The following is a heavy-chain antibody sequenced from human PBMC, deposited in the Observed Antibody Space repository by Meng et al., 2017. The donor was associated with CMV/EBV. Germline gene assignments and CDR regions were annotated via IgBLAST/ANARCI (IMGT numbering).Heavy chain of an antibody. CDR2: IKQDGSEK. D-gene: IGHD2-2*01. Sequence: GGSLRLSCAASGFTFSSYWMSWVRQAPGKGLEWVANIKQDGSEKYYVDSVKGRFTISRDNAKNSPYLQMNSLRAEDTAVYYCARDMVVPATASYYFDYWGQGTLVTVSS. CDR3: ARDMVVPATASYYFDY. J-gene: IGHJ4*02. V-gene: IGHV3-7*01. CDR1: GFTFSSYW.